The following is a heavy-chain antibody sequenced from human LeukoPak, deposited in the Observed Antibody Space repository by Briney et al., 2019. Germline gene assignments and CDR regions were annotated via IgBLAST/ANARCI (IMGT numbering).Heavy chain of an antibody. Sequence: GGSLRLSCAASGFTFSSYGMHWVRQAPGKGLEWVAVIWHDGSNKYYADSVKGRFTISRDNSKNTLYLQMNSLRAEDTAVYYCARDSSRVAAADFLYYFDYWGQGTLVTVSS. CDR2: IWHDGSNK. CDR1: GFTFSSYG. V-gene: IGHV3-33*01. CDR3: ARDSSRVAAADFLYYFDY. J-gene: IGHJ4*02. D-gene: IGHD6-13*01.